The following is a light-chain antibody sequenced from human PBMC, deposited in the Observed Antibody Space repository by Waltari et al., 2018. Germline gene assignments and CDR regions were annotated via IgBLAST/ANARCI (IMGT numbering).Light chain of an antibody. CDR3: QNYERLPAT. J-gene: IGKJ1*01. Sequence: EVVLTQSPGTLSLSPGERATLSCRASQSVSRALVWYQQKPGQAPRLLIYGVSNRATGIPDRVSGSGSGTDVSLTISRLEPEDFAVYYCQNYERLPATFGQGTRVEIK. CDR1: QSVSRA. CDR2: GVS. V-gene: IGKV3-20*01.